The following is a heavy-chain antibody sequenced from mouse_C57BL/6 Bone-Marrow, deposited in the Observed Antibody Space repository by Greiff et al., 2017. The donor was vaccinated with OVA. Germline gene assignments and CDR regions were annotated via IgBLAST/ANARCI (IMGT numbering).Heavy chain of an antibody. CDR2: INPNNGGT. J-gene: IGHJ3*01. V-gene: IGHV1-22*01. CDR1: GYTFTDYN. Sequence: EVQLQQSGPELVKPGASVKMSCKASGYTFTDYNMHWVKQSHGKSLEWIGYINPNNGGTSYNQKFKGKATLTVNKSSSTAYMELRSLTSEDSAVYYWAGYGYDETWFADWGQGTLVTVSA. D-gene: IGHD2-2*01. CDR3: AGYGYDETWFAD.